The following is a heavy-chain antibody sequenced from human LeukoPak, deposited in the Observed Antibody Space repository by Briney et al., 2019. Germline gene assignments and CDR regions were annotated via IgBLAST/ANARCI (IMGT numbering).Heavy chain of an antibody. CDR1: GGSISSSNW. Sequence: PSETLSLTCAVSGGSISSSNWWSWVRRPPGKGLEWIGEIFHSGSTNYNPSLKSRVTISVDKSKNQFSLRLSSVTAADTAVYYCARGPRYCSGGSCYSLYFDYWGQGTLVTVSA. CDR2: IFHSGST. V-gene: IGHV4-4*02. D-gene: IGHD2-15*01. CDR3: ARGPRYCSGGSCYSLYFDY. J-gene: IGHJ4*02.